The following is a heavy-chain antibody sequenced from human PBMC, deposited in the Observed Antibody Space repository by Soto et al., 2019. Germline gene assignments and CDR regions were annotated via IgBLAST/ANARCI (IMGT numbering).Heavy chain of an antibody. D-gene: IGHD2-15*01. CDR2: INHSGST. CDR3: ARGRYCSGGSCYSGSHNWFDP. Sequence: SETLSLTCAVYGGSFSGYYWSWIRQPPGKGLEWIGEINHSGSTNYNPSLKSRVTISVDTSKDQFSLKLSSVTAADTAVYYCARGRYCSGGSCYSGSHNWFDPWGQGTLVTVSS. V-gene: IGHV4-34*01. CDR1: GGSFSGYY. J-gene: IGHJ5*02.